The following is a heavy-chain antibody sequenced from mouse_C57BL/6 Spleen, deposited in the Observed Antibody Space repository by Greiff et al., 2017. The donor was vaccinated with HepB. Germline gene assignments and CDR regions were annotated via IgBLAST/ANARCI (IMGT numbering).Heavy chain of an antibody. Sequence: EVNLVESGGGLVQPGGSLSLSCAASGFTFTDYYMSWVRQPPGKALEWLGFIRNKANGYTTEYSASVKGRFTISRDNSQSILYLQMNALRAEDSATYYWERYYYDYDGGWFAYWGQGTLVTVSA. CDR1: GFTFTDYY. D-gene: IGHD2-4*01. CDR2: IRNKANGYTT. J-gene: IGHJ3*01. V-gene: IGHV7-3*01. CDR3: ERYYYDYDGGWFAY.